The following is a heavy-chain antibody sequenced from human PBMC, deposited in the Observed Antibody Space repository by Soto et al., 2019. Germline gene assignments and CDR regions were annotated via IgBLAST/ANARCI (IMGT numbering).Heavy chain of an antibody. D-gene: IGHD6-19*01. V-gene: IGHV3-23*01. Sequence: EVQLLESGGGLVQPGGSLRLSCAASGFTFSSYAMSGVRQAPGKGLEWVSAIRGSGGSTYYADPVKGRFTISRDNSKNTLYLQINSLRAEDTAVYYCAKSQWLPNGASFDYWGQGTLVTVSS. CDR2: IRGSGGST. J-gene: IGHJ4*02. CDR1: GFTFSSYA. CDR3: AKSQWLPNGASFDY.